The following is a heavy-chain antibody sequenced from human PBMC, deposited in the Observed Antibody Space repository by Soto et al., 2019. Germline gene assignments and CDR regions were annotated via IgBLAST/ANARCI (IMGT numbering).Heavy chain of an antibody. V-gene: IGHV2-5*01. J-gene: IGHJ4*02. CDR1: GVSLSASGVG. CDR3: AHSSTTYLDY. Sequence: QITFKESGPTLVKPTQTLTLTCTLSGVSLSASGVGVGWIRQPPGEALEWLAVIYWNDDERYSPSLKSRVTITKDTSKNQVVLTMTNMDPVDTATYYCAHSSTTYLDYWGQGTLVTVSS. CDR2: IYWNDDE. D-gene: IGHD4-4*01.